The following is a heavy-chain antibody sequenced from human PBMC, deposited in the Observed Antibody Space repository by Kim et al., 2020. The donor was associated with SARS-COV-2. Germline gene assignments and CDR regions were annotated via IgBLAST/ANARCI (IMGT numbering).Heavy chain of an antibody. CDR3: VKRGYTSTASFDY. Sequence: GGSLRLSCAASGFTFSDFYMNWVRQAPGKGLMWVSRISDGGGRTNYADSVKGRFTVSRDNSKNTLYLEMTSLRADDTALYYCVKRGYTSTASFDYWGQGT. CDR2: ISDGGGRT. J-gene: IGHJ4*02. V-gene: IGHV3-74*01. CDR1: GFTFSDFY. D-gene: IGHD5-12*01.